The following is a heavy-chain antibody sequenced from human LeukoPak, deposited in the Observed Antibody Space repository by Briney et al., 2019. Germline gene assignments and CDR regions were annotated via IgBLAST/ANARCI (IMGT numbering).Heavy chain of an antibody. J-gene: IGHJ4*02. V-gene: IGHV3-48*01. CDR3: AREHTPFGSGCTAAY. CDR2: ISPSSSTI. CDR1: GFTFSSYG. D-gene: IGHD6-19*01. Sequence: GGSLRLSCAASGFTFSSYGMSWVRQAPGKGLEWVSYISPSSSTIYYADSGKGRFTISRDNAKNSLYLQMNSLRAEDTAVYYCAREHTPFGSGCTAAYWGQGTLVTVSS.